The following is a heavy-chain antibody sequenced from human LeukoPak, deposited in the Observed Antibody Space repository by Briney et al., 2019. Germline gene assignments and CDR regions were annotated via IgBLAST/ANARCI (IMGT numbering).Heavy chain of an antibody. CDR3: ARVLGAYSGYEPFDY. CDR1: GYTFTGYY. J-gene: IGHJ4*02. Sequence: ASVKVSCKASGYTFTGYYMHWARQAPGQGLEWMGWINPNSGGTNYAQKFQGRVTMTRDTSISTAYMELSRLRSDDTAVYYCARVLGAYSGYEPFDYWGQGTLVTVSS. D-gene: IGHD5-12*01. V-gene: IGHV1-2*02. CDR2: INPNSGGT.